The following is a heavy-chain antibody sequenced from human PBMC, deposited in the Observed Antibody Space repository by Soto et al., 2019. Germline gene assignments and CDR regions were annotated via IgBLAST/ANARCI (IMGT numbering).Heavy chain of an antibody. V-gene: IGHV1-69*06. CDR3: ARETPTYYYDSSGYYYDY. CDR1: GGTFSSYA. D-gene: IGHD3-22*01. J-gene: IGHJ4*02. Sequence: SVKVSCKASGGTFSSYAISWVRQAPGQGPGWMGGIIPIFGTANYAQKFQGRVTITADKSTSTAYMELSSLRSEDTAVYYCARETPTYYYDSSGYYYDYWGQGTLVTVSS. CDR2: IIPIFGTA.